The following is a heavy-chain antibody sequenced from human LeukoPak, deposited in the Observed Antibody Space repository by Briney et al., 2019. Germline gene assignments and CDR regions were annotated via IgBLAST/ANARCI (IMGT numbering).Heavy chain of an antibody. Sequence: SETLSLTCTVSGGSISSYYWSRIRQPPGKGLEWIGYIYYSGSTNYNPSLKSRVTISVDTSKNQFSLKLSSVTAADTAVYYCARGIAADSDYWGQGTLVTVSS. CDR3: ARGIAADSDY. D-gene: IGHD6-13*01. V-gene: IGHV4-59*01. CDR2: IYYSGST. J-gene: IGHJ4*02. CDR1: GGSISSYY.